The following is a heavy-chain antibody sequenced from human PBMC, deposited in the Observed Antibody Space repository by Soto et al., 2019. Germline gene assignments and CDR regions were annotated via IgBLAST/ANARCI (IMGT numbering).Heavy chain of an antibody. D-gene: IGHD2-15*01. CDR1: GFTFSSYE. Sequence: PGGSLRLSCAASGFTFSSYEMNWVRQAPGKGLEWVSYISSSGSTIYYADSVKGRFTISRDNAKNSLYLQMNSLRAEDTAVYYCARESPDVLGYCSGGSCYGWVYWGQGTLVTVSS. CDR2: ISSSGSTI. J-gene: IGHJ4*02. V-gene: IGHV3-48*03. CDR3: ARESPDVLGYCSGGSCYGWVY.